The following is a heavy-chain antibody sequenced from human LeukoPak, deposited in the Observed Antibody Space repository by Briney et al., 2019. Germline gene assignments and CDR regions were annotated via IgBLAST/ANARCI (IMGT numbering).Heavy chain of an antibody. CDR3: ARDLVPSYGMDV. J-gene: IGHJ6*02. V-gene: IGHV1-2*02. Sequence: ASVKVSCKASGYTFTGYYMHWVRQAPGQGLEWMGWINPNSGGTNYAQKFRGRVTMTRDTSISTAYMELSRLRSDDTAVYYCARDLVPSYGMDVWGQGTTVTVSS. D-gene: IGHD2-2*01. CDR1: GYTFTGYY. CDR2: INPNSGGT.